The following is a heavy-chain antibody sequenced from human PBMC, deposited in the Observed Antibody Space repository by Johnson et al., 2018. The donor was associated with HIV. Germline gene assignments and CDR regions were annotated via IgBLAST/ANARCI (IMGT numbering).Heavy chain of an antibody. Sequence: VQLVESGGGVVRPGGSVRLSCVVEGFTFDDYGMSWVRQAPGKGLEWVSVISSGGDTYYADSVRGRFSISRDNSKNTLYLQMNRLRAEDTAVYYCVRACRDGYTCDAFDIWGQGTMVTVSS. D-gene: IGHD5-24*01. CDR1: GFTFDDYG. CDR3: VRACRDGYTCDAFDI. V-gene: IGHV3-66*01. J-gene: IGHJ3*02. CDR2: ISSGGDT.